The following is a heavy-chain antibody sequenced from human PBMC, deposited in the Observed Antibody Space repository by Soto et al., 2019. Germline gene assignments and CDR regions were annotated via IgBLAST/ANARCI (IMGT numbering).Heavy chain of an antibody. CDR3: ARQEGDNYYLDY. J-gene: IGHJ4*02. CDR1: GFTFSTYG. CDR2: ISYDGSNK. D-gene: IGHD1-1*01. Sequence: QVQLVESGGGVVQPGRSLRLSCAAPGFTFSTYGMHWVRQAPGKGLEWVAVISYDGSNKYYVDSVKGRFTISRDNSKNTLYLQMNSLRAEDTAVYYCARQEGDNYYLDYWGQGTLVTVSS. V-gene: IGHV3-30*03.